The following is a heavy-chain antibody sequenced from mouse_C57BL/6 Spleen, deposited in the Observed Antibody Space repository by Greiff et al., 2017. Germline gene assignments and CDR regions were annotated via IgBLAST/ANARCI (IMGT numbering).Heavy chain of an antibody. CDR2: IYPGDGDT. CDR1: GYAFSSSW. J-gene: IGHJ1*03. CDR3: ARDVTTAWYFDV. D-gene: IGHD1-2*01. Sequence: QVQLQQSGPELVKPGASVKISCKASGYAFSSSWMNWVKQRPGKGLEWIGRIYPGDGDTNYNGKFKGKATLTADKSSSTAYMQLSSLPSEDSAVYFCARDVTTAWYFDVGGTGTTVTVSS. V-gene: IGHV1-82*01.